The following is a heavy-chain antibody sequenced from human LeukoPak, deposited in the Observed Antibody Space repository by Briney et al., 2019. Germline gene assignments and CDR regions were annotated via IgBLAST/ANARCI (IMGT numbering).Heavy chain of an antibody. CDR3: ARGSNSSSFRYYFDN. D-gene: IGHD6-6*01. J-gene: IGHJ4*02. CDR2: ISWNSGSI. Sequence: PGGSLRLSCAASGFIFDDYAMHWVRLAPGKGLECVSGISWNSGSIGYVDSVKGRFTISRDNAKNSLYLQMNSLRAEDTAVYYCARGSNSSSFRYYFDNWGQGTLVTVSS. V-gene: IGHV3-9*01. CDR1: GFIFDDYA.